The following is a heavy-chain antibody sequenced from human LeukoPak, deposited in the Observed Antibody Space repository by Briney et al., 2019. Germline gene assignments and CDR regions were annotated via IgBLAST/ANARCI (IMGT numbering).Heavy chain of an antibody. CDR3: ARSRVYCGGDCYRTFDY. CDR1: GYTFTSYA. J-gene: IGHJ4*02. CDR2: IIPIFGTA. V-gene: IGHV1-69*13. D-gene: IGHD2-21*01. Sequence: SVKVSRKASGYTFTSYAISWVRQAPGQGLEWMGGIIPIFGTANYAQKFQGRVTITADESTSTAYMELSSLRSEDTAVYYCARSRVYCGGDCYRTFDYWGQGTLVTVSS.